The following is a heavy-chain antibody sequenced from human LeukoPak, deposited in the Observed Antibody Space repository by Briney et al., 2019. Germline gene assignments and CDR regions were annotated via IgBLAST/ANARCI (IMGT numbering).Heavy chain of an antibody. Sequence: PPETLSLTCTVSGGSISSYYWSWIRQPPGKGLEWIGSIYYSGSTYYNPSLKSRVTISVDTSKNQFSLKLSSVTAADTAVYYCARVRDNWSDRDAGFDYWGQGTLVTVSS. V-gene: IGHV4-59*12. CDR1: GGSISSYY. CDR2: IYYSGST. D-gene: IGHD1-20*01. CDR3: ARVRDNWSDRDAGFDY. J-gene: IGHJ4*02.